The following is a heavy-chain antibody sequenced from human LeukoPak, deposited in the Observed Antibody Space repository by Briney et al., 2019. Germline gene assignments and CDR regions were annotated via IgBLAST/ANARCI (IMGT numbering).Heavy chain of an antibody. V-gene: IGHV3-30-3*01. CDR1: GFTFSSYA. CDR2: ISYDGSNK. D-gene: IGHD6-19*01. Sequence: QTGRSLRLSCAASGFTFSSYAMHWVRQAPGKGLEWVAVISYDGSNKYYADSVKGRFTISRDNSKNTLYLQMNSLRAEDTAVYYCARDGAVAGIVAFDIWGQGTMVTVSS. J-gene: IGHJ3*02. CDR3: ARDGAVAGIVAFDI.